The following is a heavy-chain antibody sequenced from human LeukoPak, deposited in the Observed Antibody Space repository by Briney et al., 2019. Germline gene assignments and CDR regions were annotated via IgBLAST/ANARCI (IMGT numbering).Heavy chain of an antibody. D-gene: IGHD3-22*01. CDR3: ARDWQDYYDSSGYDGNWFDP. Sequence: SETLSLTCAVYGGSFSGYYWSWIRQPPGKGLEWIGEINHSGSTNYNPSLKSRVTISVDTSKNQFSLKLSSVTAADTAVYYCARDWQDYYDSSGYDGNWFDPWGQGTLVTVSS. J-gene: IGHJ5*02. CDR2: INHSGST. CDR1: GGSFSGYY. V-gene: IGHV4-34*01.